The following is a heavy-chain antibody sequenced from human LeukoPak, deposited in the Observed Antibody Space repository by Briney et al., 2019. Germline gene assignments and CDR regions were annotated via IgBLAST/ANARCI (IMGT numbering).Heavy chain of an antibody. CDR3: ARQDVNWYFDL. D-gene: IGHD5-24*01. CDR1: GGSFSGYY. Sequence: PSETLSLTCAVYGGSFSGYYWSWIRQPPGKGLEWIGYIYYSGSTNYNPSLKSRVTISVDTSKNQFSLKLSSVTAADTAVYYCARQDVNWYFDLWGRGTLVTVSS. CDR2: IYYSGST. J-gene: IGHJ2*01. V-gene: IGHV4-59*08.